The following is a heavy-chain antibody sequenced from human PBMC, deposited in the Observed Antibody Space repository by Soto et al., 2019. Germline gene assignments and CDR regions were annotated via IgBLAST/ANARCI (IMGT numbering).Heavy chain of an antibody. D-gene: IGHD2-8*01. CDR1: GFSVSDYA. Sequence: GGSLRLSCAASGFSVSDYAMGWVRQAPGKXLEWVSSISGSGDGTYYGDSVKGRFTLSRDTSQKTLYLQMNNLRGEDTAVYFCTKGRRSVLMVYGFGGMDVWGRGTTVTVS. V-gene: IGHV3-23*01. CDR3: TKGRRSVLMVYGFGGMDV. CDR2: ISGSGDGT. J-gene: IGHJ6*02.